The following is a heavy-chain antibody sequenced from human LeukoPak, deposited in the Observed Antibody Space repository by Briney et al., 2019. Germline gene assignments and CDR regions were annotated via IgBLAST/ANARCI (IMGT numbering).Heavy chain of an antibody. CDR1: GFTFSSYA. D-gene: IGHD3-10*01. V-gene: IGHV3-23*01. Sequence: AGESLRLSCAASGFTFSSYAMSWVRQAPGKGLEWVSAISGSGGSTYYADSVKGRLTISRDNSKNTLYLQMNSLRAEDTAVYYCAKGAHVLLWFGELLPTDYWGQGTLVTVSS. CDR3: AKGAHVLLWFGELLPTDY. CDR2: ISGSGGST. J-gene: IGHJ4*02.